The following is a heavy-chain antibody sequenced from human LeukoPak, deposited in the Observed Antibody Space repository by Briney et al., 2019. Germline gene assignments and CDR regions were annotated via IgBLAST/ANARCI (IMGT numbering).Heavy chain of an antibody. J-gene: IGHJ4*02. CDR1: GFTVSSNY. CDR2: IYSGGST. CDR3: ARDGEYSYGPEGFDS. V-gene: IGHV3-66*01. D-gene: IGHD5-18*01. Sequence: GGSLRLSCAASGFTVSSNYMSWVRQAPGKGLEWVSVIYSGGSTYYADSMKGRFTISRDNSKNTLYLQMNSLRAEDTAVYFCARDGEYSYGPEGFDSWGQGTLVSVSS.